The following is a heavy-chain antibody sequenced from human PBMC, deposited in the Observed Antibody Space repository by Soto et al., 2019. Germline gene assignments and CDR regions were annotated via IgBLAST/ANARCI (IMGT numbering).Heavy chain of an antibody. J-gene: IGHJ4*02. CDR2: ISYDGSNK. D-gene: IGHD5-18*01. CDR3: AKDSDDGAQPDVTAMVIVGMLDY. Sequence: GGSLRLSCAASGFTFSSYGMHWVRQAPGKGLEWVAVISYDGSNKYYADSVKGRFTISRDNSKNTLYLQMNSLRAEDTAVYYCAKDSDDGAQPDVTAMVIVGMLDYWGQGTLVTVSS. CDR1: GFTFSSYG. V-gene: IGHV3-30*18.